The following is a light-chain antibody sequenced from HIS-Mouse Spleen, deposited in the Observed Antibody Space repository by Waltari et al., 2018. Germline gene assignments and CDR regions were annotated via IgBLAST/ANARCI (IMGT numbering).Light chain of an antibody. V-gene: IGLV2-23*03. CDR3: CSYAGSSTVGV. CDR1: SSDVGSYNL. CDR2: EGS. J-gene: IGLJ3*02. Sequence: QSALTQPASVSGSPGQSITISCTGTSSDVGSYNLVSWYQQHPGKAPKLMIYEGSKRPSGVSNRVSGSKSGNTASLTISGLQAEDEADYYCCSYAGSSTVGVFGGGTKLTVL.